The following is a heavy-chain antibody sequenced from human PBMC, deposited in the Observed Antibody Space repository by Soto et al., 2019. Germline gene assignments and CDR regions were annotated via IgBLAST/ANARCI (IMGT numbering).Heavy chain of an antibody. CDR1: GYTFTSYG. CDR2: ISAYNGNT. CDR3: ARASGSSSWFDP. Sequence: QVQLVQSGAEVKKPGASVKVSCKASGYTFTSYGISWVRQAPGQGLEWMGWISAYNGNTNYAQKLQGRVTMTTDTSSSTVYMEVRSLRSDETAVYYCARASGSSSWFDPWGQGTLVTVSS. D-gene: IGHD1-26*01. J-gene: IGHJ5*02. V-gene: IGHV1-18*01.